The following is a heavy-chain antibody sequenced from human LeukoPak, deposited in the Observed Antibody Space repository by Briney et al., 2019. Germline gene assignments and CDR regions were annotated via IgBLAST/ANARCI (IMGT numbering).Heavy chain of an antibody. Sequence: GTSLRLSCVASGFTFRNYGMHWVRQAPGKGLEWVASIRTDGGEKYHADSVQGRFSISRDNSKNTLYLQMDSLRAEDTALYYCARIGYSTSWANFDYWGQGILVTVSS. D-gene: IGHD6-13*01. CDR3: ARIGYSTSWANFDY. V-gene: IGHV3-33*01. J-gene: IGHJ4*02. CDR1: GFTFRNYG. CDR2: IRTDGGEK.